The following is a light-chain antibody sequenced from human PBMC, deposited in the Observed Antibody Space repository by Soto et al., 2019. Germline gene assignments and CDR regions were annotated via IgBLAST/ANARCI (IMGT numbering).Light chain of an antibody. CDR2: SAS. CDR3: QQSYSIPLT. V-gene: IGKV1-39*01. J-gene: IGKJ4*01. Sequence: DLQMTQSPSSLSASVGDRVTITCRASQRISSYLNWYQQKPGKAPKLLIYSASSLQSGVPSRFSGSGSGTDFTLTISSLQPEDFATYYCQQSYSIPLTFGGGTKVEIK. CDR1: QRISSY.